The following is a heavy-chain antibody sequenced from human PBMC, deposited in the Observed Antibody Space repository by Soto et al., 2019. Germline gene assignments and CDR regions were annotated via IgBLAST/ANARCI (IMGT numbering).Heavy chain of an antibody. CDR3: AREQLQVVIPDY. CDR1: GITLSTYG. D-gene: IGHD6-13*01. V-gene: IGHV3-7*01. J-gene: IGHJ4*02. CDR2: IKQDGSEK. Sequence: GGSLRLSCTAAGITLSTYGMHWVRQAPGKGLEWVANIKQDGSEKYYVDSVKGRFTISRDNTKNSLYLQMNSLRAEDTAVYYCAREQLQVVIPDYWGQGTLVTVSS.